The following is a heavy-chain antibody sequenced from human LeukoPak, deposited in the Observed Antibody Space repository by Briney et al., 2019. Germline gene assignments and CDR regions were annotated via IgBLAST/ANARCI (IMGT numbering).Heavy chain of an antibody. CDR3: ARDPGYSSSWYGYYFDY. Sequence: GGSLRLSCAASGFTFSSYAMHWFRQAPGKGLEWVAVISYDGSNKYYADSVKGRFTISRDNSKNTLYLQMNSLRAEDTAVYYCARDPGYSSSWYGYYFDYWGQGTLVTVSS. CDR1: GFTFSSYA. CDR2: ISYDGSNK. V-gene: IGHV3-30*04. J-gene: IGHJ4*02. D-gene: IGHD6-13*01.